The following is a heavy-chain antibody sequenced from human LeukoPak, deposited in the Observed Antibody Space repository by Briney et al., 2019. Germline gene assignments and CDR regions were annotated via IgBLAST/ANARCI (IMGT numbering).Heavy chain of an antibody. J-gene: IGHJ6*03. CDR1: GFTFSSYA. CDR2: ISYDGSNK. V-gene: IGHV3-30-3*01. D-gene: IGHD3-10*01. CDR3: ARDEYYYGSGSYFFYYYYMDV. Sequence: GRSLRLSCAASGFTFSSYAMHWVRQAPGKGLEWVAVISYDGSNKYYADSVEGRFTISRDNSKNTLYLQMNSLRAEDTAVYYCARDEYYYGSGSYFFYYYYMDVWGKGTTVTVSS.